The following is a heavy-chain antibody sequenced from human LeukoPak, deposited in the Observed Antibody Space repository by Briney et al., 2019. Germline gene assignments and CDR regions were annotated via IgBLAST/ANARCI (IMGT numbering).Heavy chain of an antibody. CDR3: AREAYSGSYGWFDP. V-gene: IGHV4-4*02. Sequence: KPSETLSLTCTVSGGSISSYYWSWVRQPPGKGLEWIGEIYHSGSTNYNPSLKSRVTISVDKSKSQFSLKLSSVTAADTAVDYCAREAYSGSYGWFDPWGQGTLVTVSS. CDR1: GGSISSYY. CDR2: IYHSGST. J-gene: IGHJ5*02. D-gene: IGHD1-26*01.